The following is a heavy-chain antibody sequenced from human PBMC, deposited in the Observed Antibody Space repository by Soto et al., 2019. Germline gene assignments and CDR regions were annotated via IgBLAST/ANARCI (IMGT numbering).Heavy chain of an antibody. D-gene: IGHD2-2*01. CDR1: GGSISSSSYY. CDR3: ARHGDIVVVPAAIWFDP. V-gene: IGHV4-39*01. Sequence: SETLSLTCTVSGGSISSSSYYWGWIRQPPGKGLEWIGSIYYSGSTYYNPSLKSRVTISVDTSKNQFSLKLSSVTAADTAVYYCARHGDIVVVPAAIWFDPWGQGTLVTVSS. CDR2: IYYSGST. J-gene: IGHJ5*02.